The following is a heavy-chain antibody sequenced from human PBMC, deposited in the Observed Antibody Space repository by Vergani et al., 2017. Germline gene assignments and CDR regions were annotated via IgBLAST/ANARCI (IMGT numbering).Heavy chain of an antibody. J-gene: IGHJ4*02. CDR2: IYYSGGT. Sequence: QVQLQESGPGLVKPSETLSLTCTVSGGSISSYYWSWIRQPPGKGLEWVGYIYYSGGTNYNPSLKSRVTISGDTSKNQFSLKLSSVTAADTAVYYCARGVLWFGDIDYWGQGTLVTVSS. V-gene: IGHV4-59*01. CDR3: ARGVLWFGDIDY. CDR1: GGSISSYY. D-gene: IGHD3-10*01.